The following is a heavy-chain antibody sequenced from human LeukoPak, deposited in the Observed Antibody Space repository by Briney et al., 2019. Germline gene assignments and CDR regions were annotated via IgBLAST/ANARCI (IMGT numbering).Heavy chain of an antibody. J-gene: IGHJ5*02. Sequence: ASVKVSCKASGYTFTSYDINWVRQATGQGLEWMGWMNPNSGNTGYAQKFQGRVTMTRNASISTAYMELSSLRSEDTAVYYCARQYCSSTSCYPRWFDPWGQGTLVTVSS. CDR1: GYTFTSYD. CDR2: MNPNSGNT. V-gene: IGHV1-8*01. CDR3: ARQYCSSTSCYPRWFDP. D-gene: IGHD2-2*01.